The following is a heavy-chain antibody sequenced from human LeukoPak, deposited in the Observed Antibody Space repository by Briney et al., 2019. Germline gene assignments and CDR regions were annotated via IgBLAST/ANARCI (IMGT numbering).Heavy chain of an antibody. Sequence: PSETLSLTCTVSGGSISSISYYWGWIRQPPGKGLEWIGNIYYTGSTYYNASLKSRVTISLDTSKNHLSLTLTSVVAADTAIYYCMRRDTGWNYSDYWGQGILVTVSS. CDR1: GGSISSISYY. V-gene: IGHV4-39*02. CDR2: IYYTGST. D-gene: IGHD6-19*01. J-gene: IGHJ4*02. CDR3: MRRDTGWNYSDY.